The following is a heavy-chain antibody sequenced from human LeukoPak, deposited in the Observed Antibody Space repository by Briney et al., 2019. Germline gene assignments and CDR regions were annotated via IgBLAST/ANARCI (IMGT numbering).Heavy chain of an antibody. Sequence: SETLSLTCSVSGGSMSSSSHYWDWIRQPPGKGLEWIGGINYSGSTYYNLSLQSRVTISRDTSNNQFSLKLGSVTASDTAVYYCAVLDAFDIWGQGTMVTVSS. CDR1: GGSMSSSSHY. CDR3: AVLDAFDI. V-gene: IGHV4-39*01. CDR2: INYSGST. J-gene: IGHJ3*02.